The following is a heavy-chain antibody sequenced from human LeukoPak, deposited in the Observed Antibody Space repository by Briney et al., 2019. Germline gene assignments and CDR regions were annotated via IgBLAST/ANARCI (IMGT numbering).Heavy chain of an antibody. CDR2: IWYDGSNK. CDR1: GFTFSSYA. Sequence: GGSLRLSCAASGFTFSSYAMHWVRQAPGKGLEWVAVIWYDGSNKYYADSVKGRFTISRDNSKNTLYLQMNSLRAEDTAVYYCARPLWDYDSSGYYSDWGQGTLVTVSS. D-gene: IGHD3-22*01. V-gene: IGHV3-33*08. J-gene: IGHJ4*02. CDR3: ARPLWDYDSSGYYSD.